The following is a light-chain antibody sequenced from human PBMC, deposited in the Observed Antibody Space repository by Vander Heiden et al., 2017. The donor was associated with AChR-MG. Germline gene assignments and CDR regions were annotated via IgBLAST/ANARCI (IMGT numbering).Light chain of an antibody. J-gene: IGLJ3*02. CDR1: NYNIGAGYG. Sequence: QSVLTQPPSVSGAPGQRVTIPCVGTNYNIGAGYGVQWYRHLKGAAPKGRIFRSVDRPSGVPDRFSGSKYGNYDSLAITGLQADEEAVYYCQSYDNGRRGWVFGGGTK. V-gene: IGLV1-40*01. CDR3: QSYDNGRRGWV. CDR2: RSV.